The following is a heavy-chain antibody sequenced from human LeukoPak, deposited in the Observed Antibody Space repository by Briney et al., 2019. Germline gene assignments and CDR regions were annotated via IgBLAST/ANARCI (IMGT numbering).Heavy chain of an antibody. CDR3: ARATTGIAAEHYYFDY. CDR1: GYTFTSYD. Sequence: ASVKVSCKASGYTFTSYDINWVRQATGQGLEWMGWMNPNSGNTGYAQKFQGRVTETRNTSISTAYMELSRLRSDDTAVYYCARATTGIAAEHYYFDYWGQGTLVTVSS. D-gene: IGHD6-13*01. J-gene: IGHJ4*02. V-gene: IGHV1-8*01. CDR2: MNPNSGNT.